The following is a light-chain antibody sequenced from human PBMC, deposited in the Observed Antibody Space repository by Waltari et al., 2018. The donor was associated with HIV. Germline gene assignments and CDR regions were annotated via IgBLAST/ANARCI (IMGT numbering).Light chain of an antibody. CDR1: SGSVSARNS. J-gene: IGLJ2*01. CDR2: SAN. CDR3: VLNLGRGIVV. Sequence: QTVVTQEPSFSVSPGGTVTLTCGLSSGSVSARNSASWYQQIPGQAPLTLIHSANTRSSGVPGRFSGSSLGNKAALTITGAQADDEADYYCVLNLGRGIVVFGGGTKVTVL. V-gene: IGLV8-61*01.